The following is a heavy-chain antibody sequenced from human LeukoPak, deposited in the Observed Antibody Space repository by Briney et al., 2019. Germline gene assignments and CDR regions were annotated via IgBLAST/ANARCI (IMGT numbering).Heavy chain of an antibody. Sequence: GGSLRLSCAASGFTFSNAWMSWVRQAPGKGLEWVGRIKSKTDGGTTDYAAPVKGRFTISRDDSKNTLYLQMNSLKTGDTAVYYCTTALGYSSGWYVLDYWGQGTLVTVSS. CDR2: IKSKTDGGTT. J-gene: IGHJ4*02. CDR1: GFTFSNAW. CDR3: TTALGYSSGWYVLDY. V-gene: IGHV3-15*01. D-gene: IGHD6-19*01.